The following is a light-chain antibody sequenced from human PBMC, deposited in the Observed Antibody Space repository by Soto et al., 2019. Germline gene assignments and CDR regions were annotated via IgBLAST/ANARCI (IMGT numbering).Light chain of an antibody. J-gene: IGLJ3*02. Sequence: QSALTQPASVSGSPGQLITISCTGTSSDVGGYNYVSWYQQYPGKAPKLMIYEVSNRPSGVSNRFSGSKSGNTASLTISGLQAEDEADYYCTSFTNSRTWMFGGGTKLTVL. CDR3: TSFTNSRTWM. CDR1: SSDVGGYNY. V-gene: IGLV2-14*01. CDR2: EVS.